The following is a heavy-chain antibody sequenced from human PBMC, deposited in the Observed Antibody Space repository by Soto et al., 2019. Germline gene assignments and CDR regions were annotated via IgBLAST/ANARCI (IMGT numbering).Heavy chain of an antibody. D-gene: IGHD3-9*01. J-gene: IGHJ4*02. CDR1: GFSLRTSGVG. CDR2: IYWDDGK. V-gene: IGHV2-5*02. CDR3: AHSSSYCIATRYYHFDY. Sequence: SGPTLVNPTQTLTLTCTFSGFSLRTSGVGEAWIRQPPGKALEWLALIYWDDGKRYSPSLKTRLNITKDTSKNQWVLTLTNEDTVDTATSYCAHSSSYCIATRYYHFDYWGQGSLVIVSS.